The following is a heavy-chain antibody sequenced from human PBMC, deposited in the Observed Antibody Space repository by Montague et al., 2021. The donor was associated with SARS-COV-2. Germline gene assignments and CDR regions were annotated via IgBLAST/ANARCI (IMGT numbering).Heavy chain of an antibody. V-gene: IGHV3-9*01. CDR2: INWSGRRI. CDR3: VKDGRKMASANAYYYGMDA. D-gene: IGHD5-24*01. CDR1: GFTFDDYA. J-gene: IGHJ6*02. Sequence: SLRLSCAASGFTFDDYAMYWVRQAPGKGLEWVSSINWSGRRIDYXDSVKGRFTISRDSANNSPYLQMSSLRPEDTASYYCVKDGRKMASANAYYYGMDAWGQGTTVTVSS.